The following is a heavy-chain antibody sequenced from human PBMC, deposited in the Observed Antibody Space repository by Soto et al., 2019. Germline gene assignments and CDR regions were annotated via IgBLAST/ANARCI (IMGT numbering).Heavy chain of an antibody. CDR1: GFTFSSYG. Sequence: RSLRRSCSASGFTFSSYGMQWGRQAPGKGLEWVAVILYDGSNKYYADSVKGRFTISRDNSKNTLYLQMNSLRDEDTAVYYCARADSGSFDYWGQGTLVTVSS. D-gene: IGHD6-19*01. J-gene: IGHJ4*02. V-gene: IGHV3-33*01. CDR2: ILYDGSNK. CDR3: ARADSGSFDY.